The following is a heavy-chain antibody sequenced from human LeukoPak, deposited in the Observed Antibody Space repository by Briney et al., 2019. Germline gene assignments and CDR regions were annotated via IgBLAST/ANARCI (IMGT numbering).Heavy chain of an antibody. Sequence: SETLSLTCTVSGGSVSNSLYYWSWIRQPPGKGLEWIGYIYNSGSTNYNPSLKSRVTISVDTSKNQFSLKLNSVTAADTAMYYCARDGYYDSSGYVNSDAFDIWGQGTMVTVSS. CDR2: IYNSGST. CDR1: GGSVSNSLYY. D-gene: IGHD3-22*01. J-gene: IGHJ3*02. V-gene: IGHV4-61*01. CDR3: ARDGYYDSSGYVNSDAFDI.